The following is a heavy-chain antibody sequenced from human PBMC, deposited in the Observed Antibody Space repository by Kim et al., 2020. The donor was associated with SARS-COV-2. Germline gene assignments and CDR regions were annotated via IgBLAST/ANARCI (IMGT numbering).Heavy chain of an antibody. CDR3: ASYLVGTTGVGFDP. V-gene: IGHV4-59*01. Sequence: PSLKSRVTISVDTSTNQFSLKLTSVTAADTAVYYCASYLVGTTGVGFDPWGQGTLVTVSS. D-gene: IGHD1-26*01. J-gene: IGHJ5*02.